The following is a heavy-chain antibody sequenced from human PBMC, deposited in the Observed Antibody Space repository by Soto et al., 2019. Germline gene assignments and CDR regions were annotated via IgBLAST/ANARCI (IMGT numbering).Heavy chain of an antibody. V-gene: IGHV1-46*01. CDR3: ARAEIYDFWSGYYSDY. J-gene: IGHJ4*02. D-gene: IGHD3-3*01. Sequence: ASVKVSCKASGYTFTSYYMHWVRQAPGQGLEWMGIINPSGGSTSYAQKFQGRVTMTRDTSTSTVYMELSSLRSEDTAVYYCARAEIYDFWSGYYSDYWGQGTLVTVSS. CDR2: INPSGGST. CDR1: GYTFTSYY.